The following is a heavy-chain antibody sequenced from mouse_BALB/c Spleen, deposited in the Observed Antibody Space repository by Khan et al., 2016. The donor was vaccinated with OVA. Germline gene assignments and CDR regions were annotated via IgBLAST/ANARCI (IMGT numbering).Heavy chain of an antibody. D-gene: IGHD2-1*01. V-gene: IGHV1-53*01. CDR1: GYTFTSYY. CDR2: INPSDGDT. CDR3: TRSGYGTFAY. Sequence: VQLQQSGAELVKPGASVKLSCKASGYTFTSYYMYWVKQRPGQGLEWIGEINPSDGDTNFNEKFKSKATLTVDTSSSTVYMQLSSLTSEDSAVYYGTRSGYGTFAYWGQGTLVTVSA. J-gene: IGHJ3*01.